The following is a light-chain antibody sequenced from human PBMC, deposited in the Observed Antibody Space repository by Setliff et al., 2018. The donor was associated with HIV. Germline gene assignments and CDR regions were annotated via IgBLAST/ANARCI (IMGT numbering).Light chain of an antibody. CDR3: QQFNSYPVI. Sequence: AIQLTQSPSSLSASVGDRVTITCRASQGISSALAWYQHKPGKAPKLLIYNASTLESGVPSRFSGSGSGTDFTLTISSLQPEDFATYYCQQFNSYPVIFGPGTKVDIK. CDR2: NAS. V-gene: IGKV1-13*02. J-gene: IGKJ3*01. CDR1: QGISSA.